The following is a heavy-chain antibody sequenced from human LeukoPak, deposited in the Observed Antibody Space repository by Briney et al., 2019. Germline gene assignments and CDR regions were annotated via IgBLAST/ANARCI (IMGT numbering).Heavy chain of an antibody. V-gene: IGHV3-30*02. CDR3: AKDAGPATPNWFDP. Sequence: PGRSLRLSCAASGFTFSSYGMHWVRQAPGKGLEWVAFIRYDGSNKYYADSVKGRFTISRDNSKNTLYLQMNSLRAEDTVVYYCAKDAGPATPNWFDPWGQGTLVTVSS. D-gene: IGHD2-2*01. J-gene: IGHJ5*02. CDR1: GFTFSSYG. CDR2: IRYDGSNK.